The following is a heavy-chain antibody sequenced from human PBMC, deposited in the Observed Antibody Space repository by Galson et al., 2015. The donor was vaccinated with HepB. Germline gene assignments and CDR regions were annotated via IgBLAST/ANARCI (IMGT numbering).Heavy chain of an antibody. V-gene: IGHV3-23*01. D-gene: IGHD3-16*01. Sequence: LILSCAASGFTFDNFALSWVRQAPGKGLECVSTMSGSRFSTWYADSVKGRFTISRDSSKNTVYLQMNNLGVEDTAVYYCAKPAHGGWGQGTLVTVSS. CDR3: AKPAHGG. CDR2: MSGSRFST. J-gene: IGHJ4*02. CDR1: GFTFDNFA.